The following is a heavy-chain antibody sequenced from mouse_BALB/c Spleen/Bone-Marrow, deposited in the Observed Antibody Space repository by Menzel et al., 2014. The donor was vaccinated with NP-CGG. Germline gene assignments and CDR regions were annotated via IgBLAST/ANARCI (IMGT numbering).Heavy chain of an antibody. D-gene: IGHD2-3*01. CDR2: IDPANGNT. CDR1: GFNIKDTY. J-gene: IGHJ3*01. CDR3: ARRGDGYYAWFAY. Sequence: EVKLVESGAELVKPGASVKLSCTASGFNIKDTYMHWVKPRPEQGLEWIGRIDPANGNTKYDPKFQGKATITADTSSNTAYLQLSSLTSEDTAVYYCARRGDGYYAWFAYWGQGTLVTVSA. V-gene: IGHV14-3*02.